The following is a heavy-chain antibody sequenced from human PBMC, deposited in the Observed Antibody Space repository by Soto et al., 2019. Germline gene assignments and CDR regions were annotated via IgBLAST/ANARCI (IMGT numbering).Heavy chain of an antibody. J-gene: IGHJ5*02. D-gene: IGHD3-10*01. CDR2: ISSSSSYT. CDR1: GFTFGDYY. Sequence: GGSLRLSCAASGFTFGDYYMSWVRQAPGKGLEWVSYISSSSSYTNYADSVKGRFTISRDNAKNSLYLQMNSLRAEDTAVYYCARDLVYYYGSGSYYTPWGQGTLVTVSS. V-gene: IGHV3-11*05. CDR3: ARDLVYYYGSGSYYTP.